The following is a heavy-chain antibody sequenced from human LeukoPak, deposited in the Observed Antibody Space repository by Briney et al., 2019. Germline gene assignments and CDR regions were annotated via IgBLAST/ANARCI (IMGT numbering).Heavy chain of an antibody. CDR3: ARDVTLDY. CDR2: IYYSGST. V-gene: IGHV4-39*07. Sequence: PSETLSLTCTVSGGSISSDNYYWGWIRQPPGKGLEWIGSIYYSGSTYYNPSLKSRVTISVDASKNQFSLKLSSVTAADTAVYYCARDVTLDYWGQGTLVTVSS. J-gene: IGHJ4*02. D-gene: IGHD5-18*01. CDR1: GGSISSDNYY.